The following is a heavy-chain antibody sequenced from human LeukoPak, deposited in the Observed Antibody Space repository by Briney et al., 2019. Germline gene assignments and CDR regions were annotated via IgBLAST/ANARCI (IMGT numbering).Heavy chain of an antibody. CDR1: GFTFSSYS. V-gene: IGHV3-21*01. CDR3: ARDCSSTSCYAFDY. D-gene: IGHD2-2*01. CDR2: ISSSSSYI. J-gene: IGHJ4*02. Sequence: GGSLRLSCAASGFTFSSYSMNWVRQAPGKGLEWVSSISSSSSYIYYADSVKGQFTISRDNAKNSLYLQMNSLRAEDTAVYYCARDCSSTSCYAFDYWGQGTLVTVSS.